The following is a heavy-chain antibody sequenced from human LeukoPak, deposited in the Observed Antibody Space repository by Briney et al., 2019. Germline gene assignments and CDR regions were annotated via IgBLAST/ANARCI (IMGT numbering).Heavy chain of an antibody. CDR1: GGSFSGYY. D-gene: IGHD3-22*01. J-gene: IGHJ3*02. V-gene: IGHV4-34*01. Sequence: SETLSLTSAVYGGSFSGYYWSWIRRPSGKGLEWIGEINHSGSTDYNPSLKSRVTISVDTSKNQFSLKLRSVTAADTSVYYCATLRSGSTSNAFDIWGQGTMVTVSS. CDR3: ATLRSGSTSNAFDI. CDR2: INHSGST.